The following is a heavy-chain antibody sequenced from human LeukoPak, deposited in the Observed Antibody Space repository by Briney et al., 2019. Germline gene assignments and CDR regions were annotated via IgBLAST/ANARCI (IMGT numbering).Heavy chain of an antibody. D-gene: IGHD1-1*01. CDR1: GFTFSTYG. CDR2: IRYDGSNK. V-gene: IGHV3-30*02. CDR3: AKDKDPWKSTSISDFEY. Sequence: GGYLRLYCAASGFTFSTYGMHWVRQAPGKGLEWVAFIRYDGSNKYYADSVKGRFTISRDNSKNTLYLQMNSLRAEDTAVYFCAKDKDPWKSTSISDFEYWGQGTLVTVSS. J-gene: IGHJ4*02.